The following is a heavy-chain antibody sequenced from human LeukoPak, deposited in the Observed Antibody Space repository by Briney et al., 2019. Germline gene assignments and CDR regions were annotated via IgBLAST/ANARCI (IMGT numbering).Heavy chain of an antibody. J-gene: IGHJ6*04. D-gene: IGHD6-13*01. CDR1: GYTLTELS. V-gene: IGHV1-24*01. Sequence: ASVKVSCKVSGYTLTELSMHWVRQAPGKGLEWMGGFDPEDGETIYAQKFQGRVTMTEDTSTDTAYMELGSLRSEDTAVYYCARDTADIATAGPKMDVWGTGTTVTVSS. CDR2: FDPEDGET. CDR3: ARDTADIATAGPKMDV.